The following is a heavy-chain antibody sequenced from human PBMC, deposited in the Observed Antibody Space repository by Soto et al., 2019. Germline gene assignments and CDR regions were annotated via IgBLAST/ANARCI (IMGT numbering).Heavy chain of an antibody. Sequence: GGSLRLSCAASGFTFSSYSMNWVRQAPGKGLEWVSYISSSSSSTVYYADSVKGRFTISRDNAKNSLYLQMNSLRDEDTAAYYCARDGGSSWYFNYYYYYGMDVWGQGTTVTVSS. CDR2: ISSSSSSTV. D-gene: IGHD6-13*01. J-gene: IGHJ6*02. CDR1: GFTFSSYS. V-gene: IGHV3-48*02. CDR3: ARDGGSSWYFNYYYYYGMDV.